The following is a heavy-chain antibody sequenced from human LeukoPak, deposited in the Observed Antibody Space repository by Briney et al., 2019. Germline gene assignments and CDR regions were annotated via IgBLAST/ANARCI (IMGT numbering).Heavy chain of an antibody. D-gene: IGHD6-13*01. CDR2: IYYSGST. Sequence: SDTLSLTCTVSGGSISSSSYYWGWIRQPPGKGLEWIGSIYYSGSTYYNPSLKSRVTISVDTSKNQFSLKLSSVTAADTAVYYCARTYSSSWYNWFGPWGQGTLVTVSS. CDR3: ARTYSSSWYNWFGP. J-gene: IGHJ5*02. CDR1: GGSISSSSYY. V-gene: IGHV4-39*01.